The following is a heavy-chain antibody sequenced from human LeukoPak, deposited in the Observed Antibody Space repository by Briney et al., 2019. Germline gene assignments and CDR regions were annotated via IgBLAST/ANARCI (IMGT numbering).Heavy chain of an antibody. V-gene: IGHV3-21*01. J-gene: IGHJ6*02. CDR3: ARDFRRLFSKLADXYYGMDV. CDR1: GFTFSSYS. Sequence: GGSLRLSCAASGFTFSSYSMNWVRQAPGKGLEWVSSXXSSSSYIYYADSVKGRFTISRDNAKNSLYLQMNSLRAEDTAVYYCARDFRRLFSKLADXYYGMDVWGQGTTVTVSS. CDR2: XXSSSSYI. D-gene: IGHD6-13*01.